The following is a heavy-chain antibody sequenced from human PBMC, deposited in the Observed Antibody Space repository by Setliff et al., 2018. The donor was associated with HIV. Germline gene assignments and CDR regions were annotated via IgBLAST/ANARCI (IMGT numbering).Heavy chain of an antibody. CDR2: IYTSGSI. J-gene: IGHJ6*03. Sequence: SETLSLTCSVSGGSMSSYYWSWIRQTASKGLEWIGRIYTSGSIIYNPSLRSRVTMSVDTSKDQFSLNLKSVTAADTAVYYCALTGHRLLRGYMDVWGKGTTVTVSS. CDR3: ALTGHRLLRGYMDV. CDR1: GGSMSSYY. D-gene: IGHD2-15*01. V-gene: IGHV4-4*07.